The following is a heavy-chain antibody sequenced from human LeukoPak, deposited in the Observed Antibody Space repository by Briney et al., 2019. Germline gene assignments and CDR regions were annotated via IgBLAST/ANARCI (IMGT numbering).Heavy chain of an antibody. Sequence: PGGSLRLSCVVSGFTFSSYWMSWVRQAPGKGLEWVANIMQDGSEKYYVDSVKGRFTMSRDNAKNSLYLQMNSLGAEDTAVYYCARVQWELRGVGSYFEYWGQGALVTVPS. CDR2: IMQDGSEK. CDR3: ARVQWELRGVGSYFEY. CDR1: GFTFSSYW. D-gene: IGHD1-26*01. J-gene: IGHJ4*02. V-gene: IGHV3-7*01.